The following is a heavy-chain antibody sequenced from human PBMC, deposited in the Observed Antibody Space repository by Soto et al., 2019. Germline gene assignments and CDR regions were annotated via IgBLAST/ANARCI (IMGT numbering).Heavy chain of an antibody. J-gene: IGHJ5*02. CDR1: VGSISPYY. V-gene: IGHV4-59*12. CDR2: IHYSGST. D-gene: IGHD6-19*01. CDR3: ARGRITVAGLTP. Sequence: QVQLQESGPGLVKPSETLSLTCTVSVGSISPYYWTWIRQPPGKGLEWIGNIHYSGSTSYNPSLKWRLTMSVDTSENRLSLELISATAADTAVYYCARGRITVAGLTPWCQGPLVTVSS.